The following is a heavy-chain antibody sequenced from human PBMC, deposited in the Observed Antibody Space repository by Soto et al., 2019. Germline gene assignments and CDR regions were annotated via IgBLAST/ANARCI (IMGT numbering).Heavy chain of an antibody. D-gene: IGHD3-16*01. Sequence: QLQLQESGPGLVKPSETLSLTCTVCGGSISSSTYYWGWIRQPPGKGLEWIGSIYYSGSTYYNPSLKSRVTISGDTSKNQFSLKLSSVTAADTAVYYCARHWGRKVFDYWGQGTLVTVSS. CDR2: IYYSGST. CDR3: ARHWGRKVFDY. J-gene: IGHJ4*02. CDR1: GGSISSSTYY. V-gene: IGHV4-39*01.